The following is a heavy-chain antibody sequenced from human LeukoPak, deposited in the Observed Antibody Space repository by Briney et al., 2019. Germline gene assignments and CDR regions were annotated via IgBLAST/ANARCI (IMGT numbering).Heavy chain of an antibody. CDR1: GYTFTGYY. J-gene: IGHJ3*02. V-gene: IGHV1-2*02. CDR3: ARERVTMIVVPPSTTPLDAFDI. CDR2: INPNSGGT. Sequence: ASVKVSCKASGYTFTGYYMHWVRQAPGQGLEWMGWINPNSGGTNYAQKFQGRVTMTRDTSISTAYMELSRLRSEDTAVYYCARERVTMIVVPPSTTPLDAFDIWGQGTMVTVSS. D-gene: IGHD3-22*01.